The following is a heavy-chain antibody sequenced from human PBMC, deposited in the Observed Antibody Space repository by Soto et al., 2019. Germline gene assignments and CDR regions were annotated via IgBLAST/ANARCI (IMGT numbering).Heavy chain of an antibody. Sequence: QVQLVESGGGMVQPGRSLRLSCAASGFTFSSYVMHWVRQAPGRGLEWVAVISYDGSNKYYADSVKGRFTISRDNSKNTLYLQMNSLRAEDTAMYYCARNTGDYWGQGTLVTVSS. CDR3: ARNTGDY. V-gene: IGHV3-30-3*01. D-gene: IGHD3-10*01. CDR1: GFTFSSYV. CDR2: ISYDGSNK. J-gene: IGHJ4*02.